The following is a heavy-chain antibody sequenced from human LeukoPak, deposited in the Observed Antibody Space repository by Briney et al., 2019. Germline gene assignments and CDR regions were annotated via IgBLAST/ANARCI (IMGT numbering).Heavy chain of an antibody. CDR2: ISSDNTYT. Sequence: PGGSQRLSCAASGFKFSDYYMEWVRQAPGKEMECVSYISSDNTYTNYADSVRGRFTISRDNAKNSLYLQMNSLRAEDTAVYYCVRGGPYGDYDAYWGQGTLVTVSS. D-gene: IGHD4-17*01. V-gene: IGHV3-11*06. CDR1: GFKFSDYY. CDR3: VRGGPYGDYDAY. J-gene: IGHJ4*02.